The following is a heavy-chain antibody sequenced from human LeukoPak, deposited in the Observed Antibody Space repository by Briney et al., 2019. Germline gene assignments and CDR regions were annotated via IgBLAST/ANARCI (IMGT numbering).Heavy chain of an antibody. V-gene: IGHV3-7*01. D-gene: IGHD3-22*01. CDR2: INQDGSEI. CDR3: ARDQGSMIVERSTNWYFDM. J-gene: IGHJ2*01. Sequence: GGSLRLSCAASAFTFSNYWMSWVRQAPGKGLEWVANINQDGSEIYYVDSVKGRFTISRDNAKNSLYLQINSPRAEDTAVYYCARDQGSMIVERSTNWYFDMWGRGTLVTVSS. CDR1: AFTFSNYW.